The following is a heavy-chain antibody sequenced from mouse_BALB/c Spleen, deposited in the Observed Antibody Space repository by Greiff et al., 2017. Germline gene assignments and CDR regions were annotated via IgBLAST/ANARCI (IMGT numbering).Heavy chain of an antibody. V-gene: IGHV2-9*02. Sequence: VKLVESGPGLVAPSQSLSITCTVSGFSLTSYGVHWVRQPPGKGLEWLGVIWAGGSTNYNSALMSRLSISKDNSKSQVFLKMNSLQTDDTAMYYCASSMITTGYFDVWGAGTTVTVSS. D-gene: IGHD2-4*01. J-gene: IGHJ1*01. CDR1: GFSLTSYG. CDR2: IWAGGST. CDR3: ASSMITTGYFDV.